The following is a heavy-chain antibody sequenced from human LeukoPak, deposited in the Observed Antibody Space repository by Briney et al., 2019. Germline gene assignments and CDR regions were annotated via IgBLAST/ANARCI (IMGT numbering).Heavy chain of an antibody. D-gene: IGHD3-10*01. CDR3: ASISMVRGGSISNDVFDI. J-gene: IGHJ3*02. CDR2: INPNSGGT. CDR1: GYTFTCYY. Sequence: ASGKLCCNASGYTFTCYYIHWVRQAPGQGLGWMGWINPNSGGTNYAQKFQGRVTMTRATSISTAYMELSRLRSDDTAVHYCASISMVRGGSISNDVFDIWGQGTMVTVSS. V-gene: IGHV1-2*02.